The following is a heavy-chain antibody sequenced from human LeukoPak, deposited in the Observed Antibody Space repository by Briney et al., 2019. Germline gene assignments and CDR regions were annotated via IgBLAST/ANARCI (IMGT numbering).Heavy chain of an antibody. CDR3: AKDKWSRGYYFDY. J-gene: IGHJ4*02. D-gene: IGHD2-8*01. CDR1: GFTFDDYA. V-gene: IGHV3-9*01. CDR2: ISWNSGSI. Sequence: PGRSLRLSCAASGFTFDDYAMHWVRHAPGKGLEWGSGISWNSGSIGYADSVKGRFTISRDNAKNSLYLHMNSLRAEDTALYYCAKDKWSRGYYFDYWGQGTLVTVSS.